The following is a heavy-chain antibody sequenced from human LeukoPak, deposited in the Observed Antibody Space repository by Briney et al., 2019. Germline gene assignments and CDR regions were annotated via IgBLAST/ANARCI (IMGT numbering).Heavy chain of an antibody. V-gene: IGHV3-23*01. J-gene: IGHJ3*02. Sequence: PGGSLRLSCAVSGLTFSNYAMSCVRQAPGKGMEWVSAISGSGENTHYADSVQGRFIISRDNSKKTMYLQMNSLRGEDTAVYYCAKGSTYFYGSGTTDDAFDIWGQGTMVTVSS. D-gene: IGHD3-10*01. CDR1: GLTFSNYA. CDR2: ISGSGENT. CDR3: AKGSTYFYGSGTTDDAFDI.